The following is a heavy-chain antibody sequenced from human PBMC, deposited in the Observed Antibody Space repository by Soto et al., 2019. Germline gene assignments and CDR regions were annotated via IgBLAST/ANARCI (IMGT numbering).Heavy chain of an antibody. V-gene: IGHV4-31*03. J-gene: IGHJ5*02. Sequence: SETLSLTCPVSDGSISSGGYYWSFILQHPGKGLEWIGYIYYSGSTYYNPSLKSRVTISVDTSKNQFSLKLSSVTAADTAVYYCARADLVRGVIPHPLFDTWGQGTLVTVSS. D-gene: IGHD3-10*01. CDR1: DGSISSGGYY. CDR2: IYYSGST. CDR3: ARADLVRGVIPHPLFDT.